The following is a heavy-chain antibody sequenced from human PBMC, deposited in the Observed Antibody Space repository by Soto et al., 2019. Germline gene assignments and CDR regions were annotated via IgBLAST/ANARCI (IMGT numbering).Heavy chain of an antibody. CDR3: ARVYCSGGSCPFYYFDY. D-gene: IGHD2-15*01. CDR2: INHSGST. J-gene: IGHJ4*02. V-gene: IGHV4-34*01. Sequence: QVQLQQWGAGLLKPSETLSLTCAVYGGSFSGYYWSWIRQPPGKGLEWIGEINHSGSTNYNPSLKSRVTISVDTSQNQFSLKLSSVTAADTAVYYCARVYCSGGSCPFYYFDYWGQGTLVTVSS. CDR1: GGSFSGYY.